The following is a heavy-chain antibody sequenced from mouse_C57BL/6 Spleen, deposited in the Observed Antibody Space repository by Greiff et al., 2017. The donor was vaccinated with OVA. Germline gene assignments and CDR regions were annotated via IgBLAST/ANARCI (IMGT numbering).Heavy chain of an antibody. D-gene: IGHD4-1*01. CDR1: GYTFTSYW. CDR2: IDPSDSYT. CDR3: ALSGNYAMDY. V-gene: IGHV1-50*01. Sequence: VQLQQPGAELVKPGASVKLSCKASGYTFTSYWMQWVKQRPGQGLEWIGEIDPSDSYTNYNQKFKGKATLTVDTSSSTAYMQLSSLTSEDSAVYYCALSGNYAMDYWGQGTSVTVSS. J-gene: IGHJ4*01.